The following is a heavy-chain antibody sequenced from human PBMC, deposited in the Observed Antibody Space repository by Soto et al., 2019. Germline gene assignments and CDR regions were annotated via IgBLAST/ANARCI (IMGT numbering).Heavy chain of an antibody. CDR1: GFRFISYE. Sequence: GGSLRLSCAASGFRFISYEMNWVRQAPGKGLEWVSYISSSGSTIYYADSVKGRFTISRDTAKNSLYLQMKSLRAQDTAVYYCAGGGMIQGPPDYYYGMDVWGQGTTVTVSS. D-gene: IGHD3-16*01. CDR3: AGGGMIQGPPDYYYGMDV. V-gene: IGHV3-48*03. J-gene: IGHJ6*02. CDR2: ISSSGSTI.